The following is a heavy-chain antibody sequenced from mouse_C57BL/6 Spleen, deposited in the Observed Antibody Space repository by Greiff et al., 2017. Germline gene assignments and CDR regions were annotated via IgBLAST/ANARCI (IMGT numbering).Heavy chain of an antibody. CDR3: ARDGALAY. CDR1: GYTFTDYY. J-gene: IGHJ3*01. D-gene: IGHD2-3*01. CDR2: INPNNGGT. V-gene: IGHV1-26*01. Sequence: EVQLLQSGPELVKPGASVKISCKASGYTFTDYYMNWVKQSHGKSLEWIGDINPNNGGTSYNQKFKGKATLTVDKSTSTAYLELRGLTSEDCAVYYCARDGALAYWGQGTLVTVSA.